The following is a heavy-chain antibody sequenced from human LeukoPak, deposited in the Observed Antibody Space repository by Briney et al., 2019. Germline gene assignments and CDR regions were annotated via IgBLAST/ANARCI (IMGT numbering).Heavy chain of an antibody. Sequence: GGSLRLSCAASGFTFSSYAMHWVRQAPGKGLEWVAVISYDGSNKYYADSVKGRFTISRDNAKNSLYLQMNSLRAEDTAVYYCARDLGLPIWSGYYQRKGFDYWGQGTLVTVSS. CDR2: ISYDGSNK. J-gene: IGHJ4*02. D-gene: IGHD3-3*01. V-gene: IGHV3-30-3*01. CDR1: GFTFSSYA. CDR3: ARDLGLPIWSGYYQRKGFDY.